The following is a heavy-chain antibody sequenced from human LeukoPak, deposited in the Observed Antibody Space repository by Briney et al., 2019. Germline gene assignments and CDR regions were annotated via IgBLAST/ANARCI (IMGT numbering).Heavy chain of an antibody. CDR2: IYPGDSDT. D-gene: IGHD6-19*01. Sequence: GESLKISCKGSGYSFTSYWIAWVRQMPGKGLEWMGIIYPGDSDTRYSPSFQAQVPISADKSISTAYLQWSRLKAADTAMYYCAIREFSGGWSPLDYWGQGTLVTVSS. V-gene: IGHV5-51*01. J-gene: IGHJ4*02. CDR1: GYSFTSYW. CDR3: AIREFSGGWSPLDY.